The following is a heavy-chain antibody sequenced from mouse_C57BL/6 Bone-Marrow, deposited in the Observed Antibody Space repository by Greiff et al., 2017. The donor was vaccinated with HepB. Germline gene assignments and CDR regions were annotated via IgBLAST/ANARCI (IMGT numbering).Heavy chain of an antibody. Sequence: LQQSGAELLKSGASVKLSCKATGYTFTAYWIEWVKQRPGHGLEWIGDTLPGSGSTNYNEKFKGKATFTADTSSNTAYMQRSSLTTEDSAIYYCARALRDFHIWGTGNTVTVSS. CDR2: TLPGSGST. CDR3: ARALRDFHI. CDR1: GYTFTAYW. V-gene: IGHV1-9*01. J-gene: IGHJ1*03.